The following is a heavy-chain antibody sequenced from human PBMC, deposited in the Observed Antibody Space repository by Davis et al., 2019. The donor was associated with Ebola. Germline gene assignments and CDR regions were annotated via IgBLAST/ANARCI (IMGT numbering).Heavy chain of an antibody. D-gene: IGHD6-13*01. V-gene: IGHV4-34*01. CDR3: ARGRSWPLDS. J-gene: IGHJ4*02. CDR2: INHSGST. CDR1: GGSFSGYY. Sequence: MPGGSLRLSCAVYGGSFSGYYWSWIRQPPGKGLEWIGEINHSGSTNYNPSLKSRVTISVDKSKNQFSLQLNSVTPEDTAVYYCARGRSWPLDSWGQGTLVTVSS.